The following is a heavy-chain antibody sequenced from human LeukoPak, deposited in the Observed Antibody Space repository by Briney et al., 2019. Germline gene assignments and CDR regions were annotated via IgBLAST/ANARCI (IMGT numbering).Heavy chain of an antibody. CDR3: ASTSMVRGVITPFDY. J-gene: IGHJ4*02. CDR2: ISGTGVTT. Sequence: GGSLRLSCAASGAIFSNHAMSWVRQAPGKGLEWVSLISGTGVTTYYAASVKGRFTISRDNSKNPLYLQMNSLRAEDTALYYCASTSMVRGVITPFDYWGQGTLVTVSS. D-gene: IGHD3-10*01. CDR1: GAIFSNHA. V-gene: IGHV3-23*01.